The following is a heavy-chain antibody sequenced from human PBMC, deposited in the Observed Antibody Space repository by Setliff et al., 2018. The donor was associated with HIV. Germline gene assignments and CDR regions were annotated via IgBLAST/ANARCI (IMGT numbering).Heavy chain of an antibody. D-gene: IGHD5-12*01. CDR2: ISRGGRTK. J-gene: IGHJ2*01. CDR3: ARVPVMATITYWYFDL. Sequence: PGGSLRLSCAASGFTFSSYAVSWVRQAPGKGLEWVSYISRGGRTKYYADSVKGRFTISRDNAKNSLYLQMNSLRAEDTTIYYCARVPVMATITYWYFDLWGRGTLVTVSS. V-gene: IGHV3-48*03. CDR1: GFTFSSYA.